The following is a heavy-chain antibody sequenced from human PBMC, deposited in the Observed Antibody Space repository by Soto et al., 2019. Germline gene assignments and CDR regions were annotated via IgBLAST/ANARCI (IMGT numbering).Heavy chain of an antibody. J-gene: IGHJ6*02. D-gene: IGHD2-15*01. Sequence: ASVEVSCKASGYTFTSYDINWVRQATGQGLEWMGWMNPNSGNTGYAQKFQGRVTMTRNTSISTAYMELNSLRSEDTAVYYCARGGSGGHYYYYYGMDVWGQGTTVPVSS. CDR2: MNPNSGNT. CDR3: ARGGSGGHYYYYYGMDV. CDR1: GYTFTSYD. V-gene: IGHV1-8*01.